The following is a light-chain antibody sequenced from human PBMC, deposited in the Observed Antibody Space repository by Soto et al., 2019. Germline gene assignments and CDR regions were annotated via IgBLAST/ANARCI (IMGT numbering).Light chain of an antibody. CDR2: EVS. CDR3: SSYTSSSTRV. J-gene: IGLJ3*02. Sequence: QSALTQPASVSGSPGQSITISCTGTSSDVGGYESVSWYQQHPGKAPKLMIYEVSNRPSGVSNRFSGSKSANTASLTNSGLQTEDEADYYCSSYTSSSTRVFGGGTKLTVL. V-gene: IGLV2-14*01. CDR1: SSDVGGYES.